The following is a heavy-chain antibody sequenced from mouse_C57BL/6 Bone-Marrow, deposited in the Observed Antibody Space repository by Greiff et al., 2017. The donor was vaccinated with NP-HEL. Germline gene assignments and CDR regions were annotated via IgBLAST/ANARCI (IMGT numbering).Heavy chain of an antibody. J-gene: IGHJ1*03. CDR2: IYPRSGNT. V-gene: IGHV1-81*01. CDR1: GYTFTSYG. Sequence: VQRVESGAELARPGASVKLSCKASGYTFTSYGISWVKQRTGPGLEWIGEIYPRSGNTYYNEKFKGKATLTADKSSSTAYMALRSLTSEDSAVYFCARGTTVVAPYWYFDVWSTGTTVTVSS. D-gene: IGHD1-1*01. CDR3: ARGTTVVAPYWYFDV.